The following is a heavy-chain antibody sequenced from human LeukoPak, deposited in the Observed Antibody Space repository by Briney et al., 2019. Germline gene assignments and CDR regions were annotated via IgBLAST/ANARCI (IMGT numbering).Heavy chain of an antibody. V-gene: IGHV1-69*04. CDR1: GGTSNSHA. CDR3: ATTNDGGGYQWGDFFDF. J-gene: IGHJ4*02. Sequence: GSSVKVSCKASGGTSNSHAISWVRQAPGQGLEWMGRIIPNLGTTNRAQNFQDRVTLTADKSTNTAYMALTSLTSDDTAVYYCATTNDGGGYQWGDFFDFWGQGTLVTVSS. CDR2: IIPNLGTT. D-gene: IGHD3-22*01.